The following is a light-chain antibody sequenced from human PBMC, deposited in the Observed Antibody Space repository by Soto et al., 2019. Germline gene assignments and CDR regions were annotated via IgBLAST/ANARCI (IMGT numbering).Light chain of an antibody. CDR3: QQYQYWPPRT. V-gene: IGKV3-15*01. Sequence: VMTQSPSTLSVSPGERATLSCRASQSVDTNLAWYQQKPGQAPRLLISGASTRATGVSARFSGSGSGTEFTLTISSLQSEDFAVYYCQQYQYWPPRTFGQGTKVEIK. CDR2: GAS. CDR1: QSVDTN. J-gene: IGKJ1*01.